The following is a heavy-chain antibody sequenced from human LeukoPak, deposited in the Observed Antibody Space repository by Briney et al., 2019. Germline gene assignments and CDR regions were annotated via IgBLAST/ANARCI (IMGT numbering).Heavy chain of an antibody. CDR2: VYYSGST. V-gene: IGHV4-59*01. CDR3: AGGTYYDSSCYYPEYYMDV. CDR1: GGSISSYY. Sequence: PSETLSLTCTASGGSISSYYWRWIRQPPGKGLEWIGDVYYSGSTNYNPSLKSRVTISVDTSKNQFSLTLSSVTAADSAVYYCAGGTYYDSSCYYPEYYMDVWGRGTTVTVSS. J-gene: IGHJ6*03. D-gene: IGHD3-22*01.